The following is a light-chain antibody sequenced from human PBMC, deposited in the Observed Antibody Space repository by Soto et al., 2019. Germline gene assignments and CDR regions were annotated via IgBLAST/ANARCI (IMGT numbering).Light chain of an antibody. J-gene: IGKJ4*01. CDR3: QQYNNWPLN. V-gene: IGKV3-15*01. CDR2: RAF. CDR1: RSVDTD. Sequence: EIVMTQSPATLSVSPGDGPPRSFRASRSVDTDLAWYQQKPGQAPRLLIYRAFTRATGIPARFSGSGFGTDFTLTISSLQAEDFAVYYCQQYNNWPLNFGGGTKVDIK.